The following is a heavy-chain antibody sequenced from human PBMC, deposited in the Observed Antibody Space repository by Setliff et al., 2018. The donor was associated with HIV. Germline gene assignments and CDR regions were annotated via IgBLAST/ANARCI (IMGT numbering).Heavy chain of an antibody. D-gene: IGHD6-13*01. V-gene: IGHV3-53*01. CDR1: EFTVSTNY. CDR2: IYSGGST. CDR3: ARAAKTPYSSSWSIPGAFDI. Sequence: GESLTISCAASEFTVSTNYMSWVRQAPVKGLEWVSLIYSGGSTYYTDSVKGRFTISRDNSKNTLYLQMNNLRAEDTAVYYCARAAKTPYSSSWSIPGAFDIWGQGTMVTVSS. J-gene: IGHJ3*02.